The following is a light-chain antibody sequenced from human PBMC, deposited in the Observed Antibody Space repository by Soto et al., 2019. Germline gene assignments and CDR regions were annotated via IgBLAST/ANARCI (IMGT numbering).Light chain of an antibody. Sequence: IQMTQSPSSLSGNVGDRVTITCRASQSISSWLAWYQQKPGKAPKLLIYKASTLESGVPSNFSGSGSGTEFTLTISSLQPEDFATYYCQQYNSYPWTFGQGANVDVK. J-gene: IGKJ1*01. V-gene: IGKV1-5*03. CDR2: KAS. CDR1: QSISSW. CDR3: QQYNSYPWT.